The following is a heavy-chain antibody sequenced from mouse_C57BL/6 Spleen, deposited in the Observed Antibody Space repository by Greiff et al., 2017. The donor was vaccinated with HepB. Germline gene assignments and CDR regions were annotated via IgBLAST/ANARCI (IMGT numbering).Heavy chain of an antibody. CDR3: ARQSPDYDGSSPFAY. CDR2: IDPSDSET. D-gene: IGHD1-1*01. V-gene: IGHV1-52*01. Sequence: QVQLQQPGAELVRPGSSVKLSCKASGYTFTSYWMHWVKQRPIQGLEWIGNIDPSDSETHYNQKFKDKATLTVDKSSSTAYMQLSSLTSEDSAVYYCARQSPDYDGSSPFAYWGQGTLVTVSA. CDR1: GYTFTSYW. J-gene: IGHJ3*01.